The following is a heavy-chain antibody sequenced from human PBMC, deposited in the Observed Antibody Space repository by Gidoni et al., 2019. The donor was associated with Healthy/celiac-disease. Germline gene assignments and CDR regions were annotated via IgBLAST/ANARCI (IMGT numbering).Heavy chain of an antibody. V-gene: IGHV4-34*01. D-gene: IGHD2-8*01. CDR3: ARGGCTNGVCRIFRYPYYFDY. Sequence: QVQLQQWGAGLLKPSETLSLTCAVYGGSFSGYSWSWIRQPPGKGREWIGEINHSGSTNYNPSLKSRVTISVDTSKNQFSLKLSSVTAADTAVYYCARGGCTNGVCRIFRYPYYFDYWGQGTLVTVSS. CDR1: GGSFSGYS. CDR2: INHSGST. J-gene: IGHJ4*02.